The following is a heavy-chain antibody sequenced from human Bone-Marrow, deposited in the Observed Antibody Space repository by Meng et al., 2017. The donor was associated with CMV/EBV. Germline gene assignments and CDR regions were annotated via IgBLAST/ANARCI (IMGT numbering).Heavy chain of an antibody. CDR1: GFTFSSYS. CDR2: ISSSSSYI. D-gene: IGHD2/OR15-2a*01. V-gene: IGHV3-21*04. Sequence: GESLKISCAASGFTFSSYSMNWVRQAPGKGLEWVSSISSSSSYIYYADSVKGRFTISRDNAKNSLYLQMNSLRVEDTALYYCARKGYCTSSTCYNLYGMEVWGQGTAVTVSS. CDR3: ARKGYCTSSTCYNLYGMEV. J-gene: IGHJ6*02.